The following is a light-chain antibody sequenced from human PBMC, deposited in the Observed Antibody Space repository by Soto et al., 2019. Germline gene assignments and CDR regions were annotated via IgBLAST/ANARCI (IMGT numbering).Light chain of an antibody. Sequence: IQLTQSPSTLPASVGDRVTLTCRASQSISNWSAWYQQKPGTAPKLLIYHASILEIAVPARFSGNGSGTEFPLTISSLQPGDFATYYCQQYRTYSFGQGSRGQIK. CDR3: QQYRTYS. CDR1: QSISNW. CDR2: HAS. V-gene: IGKV1-5*01. J-gene: IGKJ1*01.